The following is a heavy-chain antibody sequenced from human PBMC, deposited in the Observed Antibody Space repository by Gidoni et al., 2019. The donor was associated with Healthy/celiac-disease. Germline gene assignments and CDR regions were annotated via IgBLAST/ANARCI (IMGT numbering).Heavy chain of an antibody. Sequence: EVQLVESGGGLVQPGRSLRLSCAASGFTFDAYAMHWVRQAPGKGLEWVSGISWNSGSIGYADSVKGRFTISRDNAKNSLYLQMNSLRAEDTALYYCAKDKGYDILTGNDAFDIWGQGTMVTVSS. V-gene: IGHV3-9*01. CDR3: AKDKGYDILTGNDAFDI. D-gene: IGHD3-9*01. CDR2: ISWNSGSI. CDR1: GFTFDAYA. J-gene: IGHJ3*02.